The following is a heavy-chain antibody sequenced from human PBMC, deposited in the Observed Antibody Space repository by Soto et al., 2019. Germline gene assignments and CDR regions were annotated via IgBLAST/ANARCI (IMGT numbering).Heavy chain of an antibody. CDR2: IWYDGSNK. V-gene: IGHV3-33*01. CDR3: ARDFLEWLFRRKQQGRGMDV. CDR1: GFTFSSYG. J-gene: IGHJ6*02. Sequence: QVQLVESGGGVVQPGRSLRLSCAASGFTFSSYGMHWVRQAPGKGLEWVAVIWYDGSNKYYADSVKGRFTISRDNSKNTLYLQMNSLRAEDTAVYYCARDFLEWLFRRKQQGRGMDVWGQGTTVTVSS. D-gene: IGHD3-3*01.